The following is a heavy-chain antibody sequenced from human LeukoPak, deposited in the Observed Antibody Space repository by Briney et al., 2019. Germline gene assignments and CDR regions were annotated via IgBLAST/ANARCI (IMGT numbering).Heavy chain of an antibody. J-gene: IGHJ6*03. Sequence: GASVKVSCKASGYTFSDYYIYWVRQAPGQGLEWMGKINPKSGGTNYAQKFQGRVTMTRDTSISTAYMELSRLRSDDTAVYYCARADLGGGYYYYYMDVWGKGTTVTVSS. CDR1: GYTFSDYY. CDR3: ARADLGGGYYYYYMDV. V-gene: IGHV1-2*02. CDR2: INPKSGGT. D-gene: IGHD3-16*01.